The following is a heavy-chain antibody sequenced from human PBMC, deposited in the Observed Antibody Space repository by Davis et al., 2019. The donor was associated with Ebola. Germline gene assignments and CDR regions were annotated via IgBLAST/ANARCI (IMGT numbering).Heavy chain of an antibody. D-gene: IGHD6-13*01. Sequence: GGSLRLSCAASGFTVSSNHMSWVRQPPGKGLEWVSLIYSGGSTYYADSVKGRFTISRDNSRSTLYLQMNSLRAEDTAVYYCAKDPQQIQYYYQGMDVWDRGTTVTVSS. CDR1: GFTVSSNH. CDR3: AKDPQQIQYYYQGMDV. J-gene: IGHJ6*04. CDR2: IYSGGST. V-gene: IGHV3-66*01.